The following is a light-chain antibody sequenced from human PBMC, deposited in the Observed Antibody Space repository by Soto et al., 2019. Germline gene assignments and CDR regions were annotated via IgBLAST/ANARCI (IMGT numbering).Light chain of an antibody. CDR1: QSVSSSY. J-gene: IGKJ1*01. Sequence: EIVLTQSPGALSLSPGERATLSCRASQSVSSSYLAWYQQKSGQAPRLLISRASSRATGIPDRFSGSGSGTDFTLTISRLEPEDFAVYYCQQYNSWPETFGQGTKVDI. CDR2: RAS. CDR3: QQYNSWPET. V-gene: IGKV3-20*01.